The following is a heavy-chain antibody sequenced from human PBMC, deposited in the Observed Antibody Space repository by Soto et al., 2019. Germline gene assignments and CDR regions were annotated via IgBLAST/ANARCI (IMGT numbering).Heavy chain of an antibody. Sequence: QVQLVESGGGVVQPGRSLRLSCAASGFTFSSYAMHWVRQAPGKGLEWVAVISYDGSNKYYADSVKGRFTISRDNSKNTLYLQMNSLRDEDTAVYYCARGKNDFWSGYYRGAFDIWGQGTMVTVSS. CDR2: ISYDGSNK. CDR3: ARGKNDFWSGYYRGAFDI. J-gene: IGHJ3*02. V-gene: IGHV3-30-3*01. CDR1: GFTFSSYA. D-gene: IGHD3-3*01.